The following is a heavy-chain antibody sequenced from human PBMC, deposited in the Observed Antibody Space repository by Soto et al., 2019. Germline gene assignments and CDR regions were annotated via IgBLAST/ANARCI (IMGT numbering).Heavy chain of an antibody. CDR3: ASYPRGAWDAFDI. J-gene: IGHJ3*02. D-gene: IGHD3-10*01. V-gene: IGHV4-61*01. CDR1: GGSVSSGSYY. CDR2: IYYSGGT. Sequence: ASETLSLTCTVSGGSVSSGSYYWSWIRQPPGKGLEWIGYIYYSGGTNYNPSLKSRVTISVDTSKNQFSLKLSSVTAADTAVYYCASYPRGAWDAFDIWGQGTMVTVSS.